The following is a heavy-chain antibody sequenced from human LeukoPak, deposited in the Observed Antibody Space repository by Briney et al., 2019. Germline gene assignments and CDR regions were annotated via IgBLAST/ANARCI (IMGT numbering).Heavy chain of an antibody. V-gene: IGHV3-23*01. CDR3: AKERDYGPADY. CDR2: ISGSDGST. J-gene: IGHJ4*02. CDR1: GFTFSSYA. Sequence: GGSLRLSCAASGFTFSSYAMSWVRQAPGKGLEWVSAISGSDGSTYYADSVKGRFTVSRDNSKNTLFLQMNSLRAEDTAIYYCAKERDYGPADYWGQGTLVTVSS. D-gene: IGHD4/OR15-4a*01.